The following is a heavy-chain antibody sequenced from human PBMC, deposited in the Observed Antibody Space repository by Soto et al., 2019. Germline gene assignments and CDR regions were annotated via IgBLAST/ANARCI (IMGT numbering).Heavy chain of an antibody. V-gene: IGHV4-59*01. CDR1: GGSISSYY. D-gene: IGHD1-26*01. Sequence: SETLSLTCTVSGGSISSYYWSWIRQPPGKGLEWIGYIYYSGSTNYNPSLKSRVTISVDTSKNQFSLKLSSVTAADTAVYYCARRIVGATGYYYYYGMDVWGQGTTVTVSS. CDR3: ARRIVGATGYYYYYGMDV. CDR2: IYYSGST. J-gene: IGHJ6*02.